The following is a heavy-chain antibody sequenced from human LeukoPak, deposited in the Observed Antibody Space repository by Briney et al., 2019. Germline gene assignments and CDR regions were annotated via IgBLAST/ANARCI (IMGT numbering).Heavy chain of an antibody. CDR2: IYYSGST. J-gene: IGHJ5*02. CDR1: GGSISSYY. CDR3: ARGRFDP. Sequence: TSETLSLTCTVSGGSISSYYWSWIRQPPGKGLEWIGYIYYSGSTNYNPSLKSRVTISVDTSKNQFSLKLSSVTAADTAVYYCARGRFDPWGQGTLVTVSP. V-gene: IGHV4-59*01.